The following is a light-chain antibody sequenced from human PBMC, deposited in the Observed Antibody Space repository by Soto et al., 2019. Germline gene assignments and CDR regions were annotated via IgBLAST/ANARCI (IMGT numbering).Light chain of an antibody. Sequence: DIQMTQSPSSLYASVGDRVTITCRASQSISSYVTWYQRKPGKAPKLLIYAASTLQTGVPSRFSGSGSGADFTLTINTLQPEDFATYYCQQSYTTPRTYGQGTKVEIK. V-gene: IGKV1-39*01. J-gene: IGKJ1*01. CDR3: QQSYTTPRT. CDR1: QSISSY. CDR2: AAS.